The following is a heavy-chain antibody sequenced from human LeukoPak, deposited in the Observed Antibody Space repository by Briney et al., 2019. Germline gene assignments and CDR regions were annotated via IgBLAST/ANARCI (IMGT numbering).Heavy chain of an antibody. CDR2: VHLSGAT. D-gene: IGHD1-26*01. V-gene: IGHV4-4*02. CDR1: GGSITTTNW. Sequence: SETLSLTCAVSGGSITTTNWWSWVRPPPGKGLEWIGEVHLSGATNYNPSLESRVSMSIDKSKNHLSLEVTSVTAADTAIYYCTRESGAFSPFGFWGQGTLLTVPS. J-gene: IGHJ4*02. CDR3: TRESGAFSPFGF.